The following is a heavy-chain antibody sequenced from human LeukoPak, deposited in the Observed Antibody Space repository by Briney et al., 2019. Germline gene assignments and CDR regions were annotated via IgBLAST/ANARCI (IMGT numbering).Heavy chain of an antibody. CDR2: ISYDGSNK. D-gene: IGHD4-17*01. CDR1: GFTFSSYA. CDR3: ARPSYGDYEGYAFDI. V-gene: IGHV3-30-3*01. Sequence: GGSLRLSCADSGFTFSSYAMNWVRQAPGKGLEWVAVISYDGSNKYYADSVKGRFTISRDNSKNTLYLQMNSLRAEDTAVYYCARPSYGDYEGYAFDIWGQGTMVTVSS. J-gene: IGHJ3*02.